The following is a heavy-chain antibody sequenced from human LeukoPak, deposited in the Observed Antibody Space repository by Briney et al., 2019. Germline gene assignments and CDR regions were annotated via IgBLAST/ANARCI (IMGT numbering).Heavy chain of an antibody. Sequence: PGRSLRLSCAASGFSFSTYAMYWVRQAPGKGLEWVAFISRDGSNKDYADSVKGRFTISRDNSKNTLYLQMNSLRAEDTAVYYCAKDLTIVGVVTKRVLDYWGQGTLVTVSS. V-gene: IGHV3-30-3*01. D-gene: IGHD3-3*01. J-gene: IGHJ4*02. CDR2: ISRDGSNK. CDR1: GFSFSTYA. CDR3: AKDLTIVGVVTKRVLDY.